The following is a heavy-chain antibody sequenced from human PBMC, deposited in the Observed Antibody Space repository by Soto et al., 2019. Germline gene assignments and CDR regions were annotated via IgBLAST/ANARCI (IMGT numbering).Heavy chain of an antibody. CDR3: ARDRQLVVKWFDP. Sequence: ASVKVSCKASGYTFTGYYMHWVRQAPGQGLEWMGWINPNSGGTNYAQKFQGRVTMTRDTSISTAYMELSRLRSDDTAVYYCARDRQLVVKWFDPWGQGTPVTVSS. V-gene: IGHV1-2*02. J-gene: IGHJ5*02. CDR2: INPNSGGT. D-gene: IGHD6-6*01. CDR1: GYTFTGYY.